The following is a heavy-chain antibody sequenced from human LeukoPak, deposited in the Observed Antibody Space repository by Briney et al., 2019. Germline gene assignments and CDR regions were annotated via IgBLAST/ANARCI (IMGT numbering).Heavy chain of an antibody. V-gene: IGHV3-48*04. CDR3: ATSIAVAGTYAFDI. D-gene: IGHD6-19*01. J-gene: IGHJ3*02. CDR1: GFTFSSYS. Sequence: GGSLRLSCTAYGFTFSSYSMNWVRQAPGKGLEWVSYISSSGSTIYYADSVKGRFIISRDNAKNSLYLQMNSLRAEDTAVYYCATSIAVAGTYAFDIWGQGTMVTVSS. CDR2: ISSSGSTI.